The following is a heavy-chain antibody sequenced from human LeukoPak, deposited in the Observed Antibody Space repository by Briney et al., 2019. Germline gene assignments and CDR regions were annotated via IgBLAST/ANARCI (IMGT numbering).Heavy chain of an antibody. CDR3: ARGYSSRLYNWLDP. V-gene: IGHV3-74*03. CDR1: GFTFSNYW. CDR2: IDNAGSIT. D-gene: IGHD6-13*01. Sequence: GGSLRLSCAASGFTFSNYWIHWVRQAPGKGLVWVSRIDNAGSITTYADSVKGRFTISRDNAKNTLYLQMNSLTAEDTAVYYCARGYSSRLYNWLDPWGQGTLVTVSS. J-gene: IGHJ5*02.